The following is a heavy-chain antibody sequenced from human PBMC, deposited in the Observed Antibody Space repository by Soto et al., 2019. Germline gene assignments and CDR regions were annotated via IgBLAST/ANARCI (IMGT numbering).Heavy chain of an antibody. Sequence: GGSLRLSCAASGFTFSSYGMHWVRQAPGKGLEWVAVISYDGSNKYYADSVKGRFTISRDNSKNTLYLQMNSLRAEDTAVYYCAKDERYRVATVPYGMDVWGQGTTVTVSS. CDR1: GFTFSSYG. CDR3: AKDERYRVATVPYGMDV. V-gene: IGHV3-30*18. J-gene: IGHJ6*02. CDR2: ISYDGSNK. D-gene: IGHD5-12*01.